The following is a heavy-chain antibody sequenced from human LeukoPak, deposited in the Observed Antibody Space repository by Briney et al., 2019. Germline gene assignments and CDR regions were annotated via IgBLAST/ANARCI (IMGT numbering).Heavy chain of an antibody. V-gene: IGHV3-30*02. CDR1: GFTFNSYG. D-gene: IGHD2-2*01. CDR2: IHYDGNNK. Sequence: GGSLRLSCTASGFTFNSYGMHWVRQAPGKGLEWVAFIHYDGNNKYYPDSVKGRFTISRDNSKNTLYLQMNSLRTEDTAVYYCAKAPDGQLRGNYWGQGTLVTVSS. J-gene: IGHJ4*02. CDR3: AKAPDGQLRGNY.